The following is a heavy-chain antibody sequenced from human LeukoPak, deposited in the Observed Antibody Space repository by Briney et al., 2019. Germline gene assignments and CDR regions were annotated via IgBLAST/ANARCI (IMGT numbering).Heavy chain of an antibody. Sequence: GGSPRLSCAVSGFTFSNYSMNWVRQAPGKGLEWVAVIWYDGSNKYYADSVKGRFTISRDNSKNTLYLQMNSLRAEDTAVYYCARSSGWYDQYYYYYYGMDVWGQGTTVTVSS. D-gene: IGHD6-19*01. CDR2: IWYDGSNK. V-gene: IGHV3-33*01. CDR3: ARSSGWYDQYYYYYYGMDV. CDR1: GFTFSNYS. J-gene: IGHJ6*02.